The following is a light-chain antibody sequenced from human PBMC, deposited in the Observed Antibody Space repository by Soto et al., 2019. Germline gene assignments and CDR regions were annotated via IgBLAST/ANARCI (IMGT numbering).Light chain of an antibody. CDR1: ESVNSW. J-gene: IGKJ1*01. CDR2: KTS. Sequence: IRMTQSPSTVSASIGDRVRINCRASESVNSWVAWFQQKPGKAPKLLIYKTSILERGVPSRFSGSGSGTEFTLSITRLQTDDFATYYCQQYRSYWTFGQGTKVDIK. CDR3: QQYRSYWT. V-gene: IGKV1-5*03.